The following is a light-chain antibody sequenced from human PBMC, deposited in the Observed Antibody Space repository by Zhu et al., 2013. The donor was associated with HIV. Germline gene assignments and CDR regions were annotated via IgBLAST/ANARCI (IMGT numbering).Light chain of an antibody. CDR2: GAS. Sequence: EIVMTQSPATLSVSPGERATLSCRASQSVSSTLAWYQQKPGQGPRLLIYGASTRATGIPARFSGSGSGTEFTLTISSLQSEDFAVYYCQQYNNWPWTFGQGTEVEIK. V-gene: IGKV3-15*01. CDR1: QSVSST. J-gene: IGKJ1*01. CDR3: QQYNNWPWT.